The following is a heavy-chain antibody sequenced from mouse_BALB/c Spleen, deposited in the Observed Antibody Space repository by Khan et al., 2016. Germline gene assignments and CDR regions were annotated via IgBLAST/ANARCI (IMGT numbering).Heavy chain of an antibody. CDR2: INTETGEP. CDR3: ARSYWVHYFDY. CDR1: GYTFTDYS. J-gene: IGHJ2*01. D-gene: IGHD4-1*01. V-gene: IGHV9-2-1*01. Sequence: QIQLVQSGPELKKPGETVKISCKASGYTFTDYSMHWVKQAPGKGLKWMGWINTETGEPTYADDFKGRFAFSLETSASTAYLQINILKNEDTATYFCARSYWVHYFDYWGQGTTLTVSS.